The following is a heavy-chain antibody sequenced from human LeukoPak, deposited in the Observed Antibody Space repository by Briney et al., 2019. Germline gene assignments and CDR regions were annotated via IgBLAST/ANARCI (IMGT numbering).Heavy chain of an antibody. D-gene: IGHD1-1*01. Sequence: PSETLSLTCAVYGGSFSGYYWSWIRQPPGKGLEWIGEINHSGSTNYNPSLKSRVTISVDTSKNQFSLKLSSVTAADTAVYYCARWIGYNDPFYFDYWGQGTLVTVSS. CDR1: GGSFSGYY. CDR3: ARWIGYNDPFYFDY. V-gene: IGHV4-34*01. J-gene: IGHJ4*02. CDR2: INHSGST.